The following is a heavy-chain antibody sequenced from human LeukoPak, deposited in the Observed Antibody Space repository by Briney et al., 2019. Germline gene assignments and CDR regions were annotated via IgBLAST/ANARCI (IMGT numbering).Heavy chain of an antibody. CDR2: IIPIFGTA. D-gene: IGHD4-17*01. CDR1: GGTFSSYA. J-gene: IGHJ4*02. Sequence: ASVKVSCKASGGTFSSYAISWVRQAPGQGLEWMGGIIPIFGTANYAQKFQGRVTITADESTSTAYMELSSLRSEDTAVYYCARGKRYGDHLFDYWGQGTLVTVSS. V-gene: IGHV1-69*13. CDR3: ARGKRYGDHLFDY.